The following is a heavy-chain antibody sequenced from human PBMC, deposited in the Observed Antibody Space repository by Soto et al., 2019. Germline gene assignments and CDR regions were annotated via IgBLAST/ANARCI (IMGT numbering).Heavy chain of an antibody. V-gene: IGHV4-31*01. D-gene: IGHD5-18*01. CDR2: IYYSGST. J-gene: IGHJ4*02. CDR3: ARRLYSYGRTEFDY. CDR1: GGSISSGGYY. Sequence: QVQLQESGPGLVKPSQTLSLTCTVSGGSISSGGYYWSWIRQHPGKGLEWIGHIYYSGSTYYNPSLKSPVTISVDTSKNQFSLKLSSVTAADTAVYYCARRLYSYGRTEFDYWGQGTLVTDSS.